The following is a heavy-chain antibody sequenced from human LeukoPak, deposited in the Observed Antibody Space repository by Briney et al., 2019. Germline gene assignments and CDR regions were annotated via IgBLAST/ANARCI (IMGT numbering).Heavy chain of an antibody. V-gene: IGHV3-23*01. Sequence: GSLRLSCAASGFTFSNAWMNWVRQAPGKGLEWVSAISGRGGSTYYADSVKGRFTISRDNSKNTLYLQMNSLRAEDTAVYYCAKTWAHYDILTGYYNGGAFDIWGQGTMVTVSS. D-gene: IGHD3-9*01. J-gene: IGHJ3*02. CDR2: ISGRGGST. CDR1: GFTFSNAW. CDR3: AKTWAHYDILTGYYNGGAFDI.